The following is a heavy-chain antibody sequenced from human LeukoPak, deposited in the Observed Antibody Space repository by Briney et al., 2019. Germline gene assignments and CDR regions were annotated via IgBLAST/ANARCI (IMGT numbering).Heavy chain of an antibody. Sequence: ASVKVSCKASGYTFSSYYMHWVRQAPGQGLEWMGIINPSGGSTSYAQKFQGRVTMTRDMSTSTVYIELSSLRSEDTAVYYCARGRNYYDSSDYYEGDGFDIWGQGTVVTVSS. V-gene: IGHV1-46*01. CDR3: ARGRNYYDSSDYYEGDGFDI. J-gene: IGHJ3*02. CDR1: GYTFSSYY. CDR2: INPSGGST. D-gene: IGHD3-22*01.